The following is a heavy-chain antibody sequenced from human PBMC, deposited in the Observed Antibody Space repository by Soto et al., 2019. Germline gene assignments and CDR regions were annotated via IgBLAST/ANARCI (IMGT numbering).Heavy chain of an antibody. CDR3: ARVASSSWYPYYYYGMAV. Sequence: ESGGGVVQPGRSLRLSCPASGFTFSSYAMHWVRQAPGKGLEWEAVISYDGRNKYYADAVKGRFTISRDNSKNTLYLQMNSLRAEDTAVDYCARVASSSWYPYYYYGMAVWGQGTTVTVSS. V-gene: IGHV3-30*04. J-gene: IGHJ6*02. CDR2: ISYDGRNK. D-gene: IGHD6-13*01. CDR1: GFTFSSYA.